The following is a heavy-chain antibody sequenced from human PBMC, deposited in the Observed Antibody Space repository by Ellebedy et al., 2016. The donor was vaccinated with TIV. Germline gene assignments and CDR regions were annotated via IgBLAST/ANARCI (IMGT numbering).Heavy chain of an antibody. CDR2: IGTVGDT. V-gene: IGHV3-13*01. CDR3: ARENSILSGYDYYYYMDV. Sequence: GGSLRLXXAASGFTFSSYDMHWVRQVTGKGLEWVSAIGTVGDTYYPGSVKGRFTISRENAKNSLYLQMNSLRAGDTAVYYCARENSILSGYDYYYYMDVWGKGTTVTVSS. J-gene: IGHJ6*03. D-gene: IGHD3-9*01. CDR1: GFTFSSYD.